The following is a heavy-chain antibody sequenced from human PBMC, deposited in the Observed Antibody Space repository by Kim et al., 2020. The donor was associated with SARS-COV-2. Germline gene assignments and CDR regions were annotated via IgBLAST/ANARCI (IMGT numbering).Heavy chain of an antibody. CDR3: ARGTGYDFWSGYYRQTGYGMDV. Sequence: ASVKVSCKASGYTFTSYDINWVRQATGQGLEWMGWMNPNSGNTGYAQKFQGRVTMTRNTSISTAYMELSSLRSEDTAVYYCARGTGYDFWSGYYRQTGYGMDVWGQGTTVTVSS. V-gene: IGHV1-8*01. CDR1: GYTFTSYD. D-gene: IGHD3-3*01. J-gene: IGHJ6*02. CDR2: MNPNSGNT.